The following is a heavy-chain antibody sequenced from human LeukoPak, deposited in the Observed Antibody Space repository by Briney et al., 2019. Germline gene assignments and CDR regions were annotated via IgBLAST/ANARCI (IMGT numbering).Heavy chain of an antibody. J-gene: IGHJ4*02. CDR1: GFSFSRFG. V-gene: IGHV3-30*03. Sequence: GGSLRLSCAASGFSFSRFGVHWVRQAPGKGLEWVTAISYDPNRKYYADSVKGRFTISRDDSKNTVYLHMDSLTTEDTSVYYCAGDHTGLDYWGQGTLVTVSS. CDR2: ISYDPNRK. CDR3: AGDHTGLDY. D-gene: IGHD4-17*01.